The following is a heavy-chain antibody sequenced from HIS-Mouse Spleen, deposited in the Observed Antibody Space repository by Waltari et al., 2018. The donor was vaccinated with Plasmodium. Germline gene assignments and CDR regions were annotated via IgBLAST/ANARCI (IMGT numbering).Heavy chain of an antibody. CDR2: IKQGGREK. CDR3: ARGARGSYFDY. V-gene: IGHV3-7*04. D-gene: IGHD1-26*01. Sequence: EVQLVESGGGLVQPGGSLRLSCAASGFTFSSYWMSWVRQAPGKGLEWVANIKQGGREKYYVDSVKGRFTSSRDNAKNSLYLQMNSLRAEDTAVYYCARGARGSYFDYWGQGTLVTVSS. J-gene: IGHJ4*02. CDR1: GFTFSSYW.